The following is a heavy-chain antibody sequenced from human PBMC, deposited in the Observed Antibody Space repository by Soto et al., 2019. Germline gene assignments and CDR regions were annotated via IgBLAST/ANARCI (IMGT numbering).Heavy chain of an antibody. CDR2: INPKSGGT. Sequence: GASVKVSCKASGYSFTDYHIHWVRQAPGQGLEWLGRINPKSGGTSTAQKFQGWVTMTTDTSISTASMELTRLRSDDTAVYYCARGVVRCSSTSCLPDWFDPWGQGTLVTVSS. CDR3: ARGVVRCSSTSCLPDWFDP. D-gene: IGHD2-2*01. CDR1: GYSFTDYH. V-gene: IGHV1-2*04. J-gene: IGHJ5*02.